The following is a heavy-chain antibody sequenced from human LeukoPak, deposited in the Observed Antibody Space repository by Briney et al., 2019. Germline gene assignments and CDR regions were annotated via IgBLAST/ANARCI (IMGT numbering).Heavy chain of an antibody. CDR1: GFTFSSYG. D-gene: IGHD1-26*01. CDR3: AKANPGATSLDY. CDR2: ISYDGSNK. V-gene: IGHV3-30*18. J-gene: IGHJ4*02. Sequence: GGSLRLSCAASGFTFSSYGMHWVRQAPGKGLEWVAVISYDGSNKYYADSVKGRFTISRDNSKNTLYLQMNSLRAEDTAVYYCAKANPGATSLDYWGQGTLVTVSS.